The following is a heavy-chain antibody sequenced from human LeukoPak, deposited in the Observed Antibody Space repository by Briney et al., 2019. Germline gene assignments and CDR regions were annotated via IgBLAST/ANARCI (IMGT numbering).Heavy chain of an antibody. Sequence: SETLSLTCAVYGGSFSGYYWSWIRQPPGKGLEWIGEINHSGSTNYNPSLKSRVPISVDTSKNQFPLKLSSVTAADTAVYYCARGTGTTMGIDYWGQGTLVTVSS. V-gene: IGHV4-34*01. CDR3: ARGTGTTMGIDY. D-gene: IGHD1-1*01. CDR1: GGSFSGYY. CDR2: INHSGST. J-gene: IGHJ4*02.